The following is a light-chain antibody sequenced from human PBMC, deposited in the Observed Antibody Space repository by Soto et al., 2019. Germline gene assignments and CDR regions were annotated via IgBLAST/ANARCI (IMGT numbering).Light chain of an antibody. Sequence: SALTQPRSVSGSPGQTVTISCTGSSSVVGSSNYMSWYQQHPGEAPKLVIYDVAQRPSGVPDRLSGSRSGKTASLTISGLQPDDEADYYCCSYAGSDTLIFGSGTKVTVL. J-gene: IGLJ1*01. CDR2: DVA. CDR1: SSVVGSSNY. CDR3: CSYAGSDTLI. V-gene: IGLV2-11*01.